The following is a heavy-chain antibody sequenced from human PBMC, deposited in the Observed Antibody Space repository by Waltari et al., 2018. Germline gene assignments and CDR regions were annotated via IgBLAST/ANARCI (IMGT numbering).Heavy chain of an antibody. CDR3: ARLLGETTGWFDP. V-gene: IGHV3-64*01. CDR1: GSPFGAHP. D-gene: IGHD3-16*01. CDR2: ISSNGVST. J-gene: IGHJ5*02. Sequence: EVQLVESGGGLVQPGGSLGLSVRAPGSPFGAHPMFWVRQAPGKGLEYVSGISSNGVSTYYASSVKARFTISRDNSKNTLYLQMGSLRPEDTAVYYCARLLGETTGWFDPWGQGTLVTISS.